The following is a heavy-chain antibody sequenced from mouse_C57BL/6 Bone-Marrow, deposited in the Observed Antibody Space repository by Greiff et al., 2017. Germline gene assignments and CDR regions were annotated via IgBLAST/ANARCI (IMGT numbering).Heavy chain of an antibody. CDR3: ARDKPYYDYDVEFAY. CDR2: ISDGGSYT. Sequence: EVKVVESGGGLVKPGGSLKLSCAASGFTFSSYAMSWVRQTPEKRLEWVATISDGGSYTYYPDNVKGRFTISRDNAKNNLYLQMSHLKSEDTAMYYCARDKPYYDYDVEFAYWGQGTLVTVSA. J-gene: IGHJ3*01. V-gene: IGHV5-4*01. CDR1: GFTFSSYA. D-gene: IGHD2-4*01.